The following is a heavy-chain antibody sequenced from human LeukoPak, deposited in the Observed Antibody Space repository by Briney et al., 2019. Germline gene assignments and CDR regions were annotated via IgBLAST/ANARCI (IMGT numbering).Heavy chain of an antibody. CDR1: GFIFSDFG. V-gene: IGHV3-30*02. Sequence: HPGGSLRLSCKSSGFIFSDFGIHWVRQAPGKGLEWVAFIRYDGSDKYYVDSVKGRFTVSRDNSKNTLFLQMNSLRGEDTAVYYCAKDKATLLQSTSCPFDYWGPGTSVIVSS. D-gene: IGHD2-2*01. CDR3: AKDKATLLQSTSCPFDY. J-gene: IGHJ4*02. CDR2: IRYDGSDK.